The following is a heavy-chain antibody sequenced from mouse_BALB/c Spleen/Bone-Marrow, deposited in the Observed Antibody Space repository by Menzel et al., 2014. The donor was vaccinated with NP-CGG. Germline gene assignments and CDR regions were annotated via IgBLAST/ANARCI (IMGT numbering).Heavy chain of an antibody. D-gene: IGHD1-1*01. CDR2: IRNKANGYTT. CDR1: GFTFTDYY. J-gene: IGHJ2*01. V-gene: IGHV7-3*02. CDR3: ARDMGGLLFDS. Sequence: EVQGVESGGGLVQPGGSLRLSCATSGFTFTDYYMNWARQPPGKALEWLVFIRNKANGYTTEYSASVKGQFTISRDNSQSILYLQMNTLRAEDSATYFCARDMGGLLFDSWGQGTTLTVSS.